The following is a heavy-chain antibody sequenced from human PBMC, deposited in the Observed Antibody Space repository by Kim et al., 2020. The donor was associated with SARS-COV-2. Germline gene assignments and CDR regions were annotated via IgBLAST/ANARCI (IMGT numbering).Heavy chain of an antibody. V-gene: IGHV1-3*01. J-gene: IGHJ6*02. D-gene: IGHD7-27*01. Sequence: QKCQERVTITRDTAASTAYMELSSLRSEDTAVYYCAAPTGDYYYDGMDVWGQGTTVTVSS. CDR3: AAPTGDYYYDGMDV.